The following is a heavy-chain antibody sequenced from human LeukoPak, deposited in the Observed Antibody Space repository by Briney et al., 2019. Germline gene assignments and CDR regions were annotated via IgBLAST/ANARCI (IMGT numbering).Heavy chain of an antibody. CDR3: ARGHVRRGSSCSNWFDP. V-gene: IGHV4-34*01. J-gene: IGHJ5*02. D-gene: IGHD6-13*01. CDR2: INHSGST. Sequence: PSETLSLTCAVYGGSFSGYYWSWIRQSPGKGLEWIGEINHSGSTNYNPSLKSRVTISVDTSKNQFSLKLSSVTAADTAVYYCARGHVRRGSSCSNWFDPWGQGTLVTVSS. CDR1: GGSFSGYY.